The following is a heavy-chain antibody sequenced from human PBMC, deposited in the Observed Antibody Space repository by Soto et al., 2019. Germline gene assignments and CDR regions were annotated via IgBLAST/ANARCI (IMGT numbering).Heavy chain of an antibody. Sequence: PSETLSLTCTVSGGSISSYYWSWIRQPPGKGLEWIGYIYYSGSTNYNPSLKSRVTISVDTSKNQFSLKLSSVTAADTAVYYCAGDYSSSWYGMDVWGQGTTVTVSS. D-gene: IGHD6-13*01. CDR1: GGSISSYY. CDR3: AGDYSSSWYGMDV. V-gene: IGHV4-59*01. CDR2: IYYSGST. J-gene: IGHJ6*02.